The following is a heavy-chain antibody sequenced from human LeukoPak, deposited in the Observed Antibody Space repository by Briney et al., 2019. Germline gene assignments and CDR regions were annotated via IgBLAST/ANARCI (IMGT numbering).Heavy chain of an antibody. Sequence: GKSLTLSCAASGFSFSSFAMHWVRQAPGKGLDWVALISYDGSNKHYADSMKGRFTISRDDSKNAVYLQMNSSIAEDTAVYYCARDSLTAFYYGSVRLATFFDWGGEATLVTVSA. CDR3: ARDSLTAFYYGSVRLATFFDW. V-gene: IGHV3-30-3*01. CDR2: ISYDGSNK. CDR1: GFSFSSFA. D-gene: IGHD3-10*01. J-gene: IGHJ4*02.